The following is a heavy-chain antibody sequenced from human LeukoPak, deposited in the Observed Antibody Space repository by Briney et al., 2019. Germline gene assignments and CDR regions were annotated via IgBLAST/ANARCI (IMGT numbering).Heavy chain of an antibody. J-gene: IGHJ4*02. CDR2: ISSSSSTI. CDR3: ARSYSSSSFDY. V-gene: IGHV3-48*01. Sequence: GGSLRLSCAASGFTFSSYSMNWVRQAPGKGLEWVSYISSSSSTIHYANSVKGRFTISRDNAKNSLYLQMNSLRAEDTAVYYCARSYSSSSFDYWGQGTPVTVST. D-gene: IGHD6-6*01. CDR1: GFTFSSYS.